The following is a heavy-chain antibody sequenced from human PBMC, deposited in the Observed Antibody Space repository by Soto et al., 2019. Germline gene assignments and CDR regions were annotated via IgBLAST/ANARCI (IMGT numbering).Heavy chain of an antibody. CDR3: ARESKYQAAGYYYYMDV. J-gene: IGHJ6*03. Sequence: SETLSLTCAVYGGSFSGYYWSWIRQPPGKGLEWIGEINHSGSTNYNPSLKSRVTISVDTSKNQFSLELSSVTAADTAVYYCARESKYQAAGYYYYMDVWGKGTTVTVSS. D-gene: IGHD2-2*01. V-gene: IGHV4-34*01. CDR1: GGSFSGYY. CDR2: INHSGST.